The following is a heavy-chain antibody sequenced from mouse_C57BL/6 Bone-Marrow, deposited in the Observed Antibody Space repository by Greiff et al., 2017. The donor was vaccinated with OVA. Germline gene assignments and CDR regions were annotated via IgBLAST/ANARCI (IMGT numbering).Heavy chain of an antibody. CDR2: IDHNGGGT. J-gene: IGHJ1*03. Sequence: QVQLQQPGAELVKPGASVKLSCKASGYTFTSYWMHWVKQRPGRGLEWIGRIDHNGGGTKYNEKFKRKATLTVDKPSSTAYMQLSSLTSEDSAVYYCASWDQCYFDVWGTGTTVTVTA. CDR3: ASWDQCYFDV. CDR1: GYTFTSYW. D-gene: IGHD4-1*01. V-gene: IGHV1-72*01.